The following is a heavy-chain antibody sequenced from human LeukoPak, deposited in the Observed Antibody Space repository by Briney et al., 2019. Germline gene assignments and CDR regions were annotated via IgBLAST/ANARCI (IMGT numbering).Heavy chain of an antibody. V-gene: IGHV3-23*01. Sequence: GGSLRLSCAASGFTFSTYAMTWVRQAPGKGLEWVSGISGSGNGTFYADSVKGRFTISRDNSKNTLYLQMNSLRAEDTAVYYCAKDGGQWLGAKFDYWGQGTLVTVSS. D-gene: IGHD6-19*01. CDR1: GFTFSTYA. CDR2: ISGSGNGT. CDR3: AKDGGQWLGAKFDY. J-gene: IGHJ4*02.